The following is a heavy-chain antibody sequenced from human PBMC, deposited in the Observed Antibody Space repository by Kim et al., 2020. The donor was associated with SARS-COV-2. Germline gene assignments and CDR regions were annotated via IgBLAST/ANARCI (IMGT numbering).Heavy chain of an antibody. V-gene: IGHV1-69*13. CDR2: IIPIFGTA. CDR3: ARKVVPAAIPRSGYYYYYGMDV. CDR1: GGTFSSYA. Sequence: SVKVSCKASGGTFSSYAISWVRQAPGQGLEWMGGIIPIFGTANYAQKFQGRVTITADESTSTAYMELSSLRSEDTAVYYCARKVVPAAIPRSGYYYYYGMDVWGQGTTVTVSS. J-gene: IGHJ6*02. D-gene: IGHD2-2*02.